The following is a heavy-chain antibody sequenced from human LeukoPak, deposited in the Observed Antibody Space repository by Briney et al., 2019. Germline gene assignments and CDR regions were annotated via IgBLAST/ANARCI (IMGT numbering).Heavy chain of an antibody. CDR2: SYYSGST. Sequence: SETLSLTCTVSGGSITHYYWTWIRQRPGKTLEWIGYSYYSGSTKYNPSLKSRVTISVDTSNNQFSLNLRSVTAADTAVYYCATTTSGGDAFDIWGQGTMVTV. V-gene: IGHV4-59*01. CDR3: ATTTSGGDAFDI. D-gene: IGHD1-26*01. J-gene: IGHJ3*02. CDR1: GGSITHYY.